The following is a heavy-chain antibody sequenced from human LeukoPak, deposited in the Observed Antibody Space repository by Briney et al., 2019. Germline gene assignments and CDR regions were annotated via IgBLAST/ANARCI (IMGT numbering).Heavy chain of an antibody. CDR3: ARDDQCSSTSCYDY. J-gene: IGHJ4*02. V-gene: IGHV3-66*01. CDR2: IYSGGST. CDR1: GFTVSSNH. Sequence: PGGSLRLSCAASGFTVSSNHMNWVRQAPGKGLEWVSLIYSGGSTYYADSVKGRFTISRDTSKNILYLQMNSLRAEDTAVYYCARDDQCSSTSCYDYWGQGTLVTVSS. D-gene: IGHD2-2*01.